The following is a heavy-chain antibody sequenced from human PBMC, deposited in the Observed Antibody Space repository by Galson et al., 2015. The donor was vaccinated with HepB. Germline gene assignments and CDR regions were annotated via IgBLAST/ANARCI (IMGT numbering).Heavy chain of an antibody. J-gene: IGHJ4*02. CDR1: GFTFSNYA. Sequence: SLRLPCAASGFTFSNYAMHWVRQAPGKGLEWVAYIQYNGFTKYYGDSVTGRFTISRDNSKNTLYLQMNSLRPEDTALYHCARNTPASGYHGLHYGGQGTLVTVSS. V-gene: IGHV3-30*02. CDR2: IQYNGFTK. D-gene: IGHD6-25*01. CDR3: ARNTPASGYHGLHY.